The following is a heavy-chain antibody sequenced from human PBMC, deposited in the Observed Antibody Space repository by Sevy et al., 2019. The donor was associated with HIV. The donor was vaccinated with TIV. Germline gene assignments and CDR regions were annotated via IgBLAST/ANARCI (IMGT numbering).Heavy chain of an antibody. CDR2: ISSSGSPI. V-gene: IGHV3-48*03. Sequence: GGSLRLSCAASGFRFNIYEMNWVRQAPGKGLEWVSYISSSGSPIYYADSVKGRFTISRYNAKSSLYLQMNSLRAEETAVYYCVRGRAMIIYDWGQGTLVTVSS. CDR3: VRGRAMIIYD. CDR1: GFRFNIYE. J-gene: IGHJ4*02. D-gene: IGHD5-12*01.